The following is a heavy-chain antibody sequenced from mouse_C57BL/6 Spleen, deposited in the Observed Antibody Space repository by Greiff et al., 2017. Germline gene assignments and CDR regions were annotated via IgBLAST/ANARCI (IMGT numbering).Heavy chain of an antibody. D-gene: IGHD1-1*01. CDR2: ISYDGSN. V-gene: IGHV3-6*01. CDR3: ARDYYGSSYWYCDV. Sequence: EVKLQESGPGLVKPSQSLSLTCSVTGYSITSGYYWNWIRQFPGNKLEWMGYISYDGSNNYNPSLKNRISITRDTSKNQFFLKLNSVTTEDTATYYCARDYYGSSYWYCDVWGTGTTVTVSS. J-gene: IGHJ1*03. CDR1: GYSITSGYY.